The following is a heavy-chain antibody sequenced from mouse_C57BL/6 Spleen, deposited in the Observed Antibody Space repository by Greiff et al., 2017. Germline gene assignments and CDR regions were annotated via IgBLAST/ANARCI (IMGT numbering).Heavy chain of an antibody. V-gene: IGHV1-69*01. CDR1: GYTFTSYW. CDR2: IDPSDSYT. Sequence: QVQLQQPGAELVMPGASVKLSCKASGYTFTSYWMHWVKQRPGQGLEWIGEIDPSDSYTNSNQKLKGKSTLTVDKSSSTAYMKLSSLTSEDSSVYYCASYGRYYAMDYWGQGTSVTVSS. D-gene: IGHD1-1*02. J-gene: IGHJ4*01. CDR3: ASYGRYYAMDY.